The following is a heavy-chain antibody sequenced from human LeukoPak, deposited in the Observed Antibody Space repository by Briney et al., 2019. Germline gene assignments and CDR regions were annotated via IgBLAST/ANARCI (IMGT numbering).Heavy chain of an antibody. CDR3: ARRRDLYSGSYYPFDY. D-gene: IGHD1-26*01. Sequence: GESLKISCKGSGYSFTNYWIGWVRQMPGKGLEWMGIIYPGDSETRYSPSFQGQVTISADKSISTAYLQWSSLKASDTAMYYCARRRDLYSGSYYPFDYWGQGTLVTVSS. J-gene: IGHJ4*02. V-gene: IGHV5-51*01. CDR1: GYSFTNYW. CDR2: IYPGDSET.